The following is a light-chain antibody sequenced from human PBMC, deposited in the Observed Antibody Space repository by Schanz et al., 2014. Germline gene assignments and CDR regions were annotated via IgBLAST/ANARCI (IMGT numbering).Light chain of an antibody. V-gene: IGKV3-15*01. CDR2: GAS. CDR1: QSVSSN. CDR3: QQYYSLPLT. J-gene: IGKJ4*01. Sequence: EIVMTQSPATLSVSPGERATLSCRASQSVSSNLAWYQQTPGQAPRLLIYGASIRATGIPARFSGSGSGTEFTLTISSLQSEDVAVYYCQQYYSLPLTFGGGTKVEVK.